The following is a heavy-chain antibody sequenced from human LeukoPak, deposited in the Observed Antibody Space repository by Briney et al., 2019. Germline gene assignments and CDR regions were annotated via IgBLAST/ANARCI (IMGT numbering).Heavy chain of an antibody. V-gene: IGHV3-30*03. J-gene: IGHJ4*02. D-gene: IGHD1-1*01. Sequence: GGSLRLSCAASGFTFSSYAMSWVRQAPGKGLEWVAVISYDGSNKYYADSVKGRFTISRDNSKNTLYLQMNSLRAEDTAVYYCARNWNPDYWGQGTLVTVSS. CDR1: GFTFSSYA. CDR3: ARNWNPDY. CDR2: ISYDGSNK.